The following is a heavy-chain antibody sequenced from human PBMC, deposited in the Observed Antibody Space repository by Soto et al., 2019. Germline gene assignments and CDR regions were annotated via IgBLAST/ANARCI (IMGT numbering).Heavy chain of an antibody. V-gene: IGHV1-24*01. CDR3: AAGGTRWLHSPFDY. Sequence: QVQLVQSGAEVRKPGASVKVSCKVSGHTLTELSMHWVRQAPGKGLEWMGGFDPEDGETISAQKFQGRVTVTEDTSPDSTYLELSSLRAEDTAVYYCAAGGTRWLHSPFDYWGQGTLVTISS. CDR1: GHTLTELS. D-gene: IGHD1-1*01. CDR2: FDPEDGET. J-gene: IGHJ4*02.